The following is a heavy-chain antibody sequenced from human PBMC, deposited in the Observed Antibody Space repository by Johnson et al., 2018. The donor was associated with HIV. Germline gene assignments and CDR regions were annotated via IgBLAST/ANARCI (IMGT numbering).Heavy chain of an antibody. CDR1: GFTFDDYG. Sequence: VQLVESGGGVVRPGGSLRLSCAASGFTFDDYGMSWVRQAPGKGLEWVSGINWNGGSTGYADSVKGRFTISRGTAKNTLYLQMNSLRAEDTAVYYGAKGRLVGARLCDAFDIWGQGTMVTVSS. J-gene: IGHJ3*02. V-gene: IGHV3-20*04. CDR2: INWNGGST. D-gene: IGHD2-8*02. CDR3: AKGRLVGARLCDAFDI.